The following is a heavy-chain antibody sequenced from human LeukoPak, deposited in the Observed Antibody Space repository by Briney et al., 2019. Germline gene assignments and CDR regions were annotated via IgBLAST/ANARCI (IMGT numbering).Heavy chain of an antibody. CDR1: GYTLTELS. J-gene: IGHJ4*02. Sequence: ASVKVSCKVSGYTLTELSMHWVRQAPGKGLEWMGGFDPEDGETIYAQKFQGRVTMTEDTSTDTAYMELSSLRSEDTAVYYCATAENYYGSGSYDYWGQGTLVTVSS. CDR2: FDPEDGET. D-gene: IGHD3-10*01. CDR3: ATAENYYGSGSYDY. V-gene: IGHV1-24*01.